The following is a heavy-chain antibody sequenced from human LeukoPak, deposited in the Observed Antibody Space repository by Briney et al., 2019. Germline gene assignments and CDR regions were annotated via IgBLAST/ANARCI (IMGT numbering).Heavy chain of an antibody. V-gene: IGHV1-2*02. D-gene: IGHD3-10*01. CDR2: IDPNSGGT. J-gene: IGHJ4*02. CDR3: PTGGGWSGEFSH. Sequence: ASVKVSCKASGYAFTGYYIHWLRQAPGQGLEWMGWIDPNSGGTNFAQKFQGRVTVTRDTSISTAYMELTRLRSEDTAVYYCPTGGGWSGEFSHWGQGTLVTVSS. CDR1: GYAFTGYY.